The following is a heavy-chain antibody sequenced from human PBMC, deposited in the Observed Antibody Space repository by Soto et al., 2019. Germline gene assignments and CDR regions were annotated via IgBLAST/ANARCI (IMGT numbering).Heavy chain of an antibody. D-gene: IGHD6-13*01. CDR1: GFTLSSYA. V-gene: IGHV3-23*01. J-gene: IGHJ6*03. CDR3: AIEPRIAAAGTANYYYYYYMDV. CDR2: ISGSGGSA. Sequence: GGSLRLSCAASGFTLSSYAMSWVRQAPGKGLEWVSAISGSGGSAYYADSVKGRFTISRDNSKNTLYLQMNSLRAEDTAVYYCAIEPRIAAAGTANYYYYYYMDVWGKGTTVTVS.